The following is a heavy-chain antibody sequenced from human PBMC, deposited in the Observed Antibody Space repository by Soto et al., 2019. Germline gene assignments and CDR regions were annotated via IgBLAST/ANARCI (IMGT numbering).Heavy chain of an antibody. J-gene: IGHJ6*02. Sequence: GASVKVSCKASGYTFTSYGISWVRQAPGQGLERMGWISPNNGNTNYAQKLKGRVTMTTDTSISTAYMELSRLRSDDTAVYYCAREGGGSIVATITDYYYYGMDVWGQGTTVTVSS. CDR2: ISPNNGNT. V-gene: IGHV1-18*01. D-gene: IGHD5-12*01. CDR1: GYTFTSYG. CDR3: AREGGGSIVATITDYYYYGMDV.